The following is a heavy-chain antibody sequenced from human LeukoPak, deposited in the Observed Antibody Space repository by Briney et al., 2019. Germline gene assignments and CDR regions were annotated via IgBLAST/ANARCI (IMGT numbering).Heavy chain of an antibody. CDR2: IFYVGST. CDR1: GDSIGSHY. Sequence: SETLSLTCTVSGDSIGSHYWSWIRQPPGKGLEWIGYIFYVGSTNYNPSLKSRVTISVDTSKNQFSPKLNSVTAADTAVYYCARDYYDSRGEAFDIWGQGTMVTVSS. V-gene: IGHV4-59*11. CDR3: ARDYYDSRGEAFDI. J-gene: IGHJ3*02. D-gene: IGHD3-22*01.